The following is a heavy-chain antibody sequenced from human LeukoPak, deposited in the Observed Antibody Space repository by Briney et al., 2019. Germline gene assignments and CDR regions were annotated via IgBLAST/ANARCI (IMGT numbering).Heavy chain of an antibody. CDR1: GFTFSSHG. CDR3: ARGAYYYED. V-gene: IGHV3-48*01. D-gene: IGHD3-22*01. J-gene: IGHJ4*02. Sequence: GGSLRLSCAASGFTFSSHGMNWVRQAPGKGLEWVSYISSSSSTIYYADSVKGRFTISRDNAKNSLYLQMNSLRAEDTAVYYCARGAYYYEDWGQGTLVTVSS. CDR2: ISSSSSTI.